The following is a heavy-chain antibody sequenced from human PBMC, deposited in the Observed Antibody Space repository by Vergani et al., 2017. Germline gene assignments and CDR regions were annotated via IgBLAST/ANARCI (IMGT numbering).Heavy chain of an antibody. Sequence: QVQLVESEGGVVQPGRSLTLSCVASGFTFSSHGMHWVRQAPGKGLEWVAVIWYDGSNKYYGDSVKGRFTISRDNSKNTLYLQMNSLRVEDTAVYYCARGEGYCIRTSCYFDYWGHGTLVTVSS. CDR2: IWYDGSNK. CDR3: ARGEGYCIRTSCYFDY. D-gene: IGHD2-2*01. V-gene: IGHV3-33*01. CDR1: GFTFSSHG. J-gene: IGHJ4*01.